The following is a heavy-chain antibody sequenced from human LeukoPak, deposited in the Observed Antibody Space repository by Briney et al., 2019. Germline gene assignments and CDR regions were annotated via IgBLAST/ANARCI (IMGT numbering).Heavy chain of an antibody. J-gene: IGHJ4*02. D-gene: IGHD6-6*01. Sequence: GGSLRLSCAASGFTFSSYWMSWVRQAPGKGLEWVANIKQDGSVEYYVVSVKGRFTISRDNAKESLYLQMNSLGAEDTAVYYCARIGYSSSSFDFWGQGTLVTVSS. CDR3: ARIGYSSSSFDF. V-gene: IGHV3-7*05. CDR2: IKQDGSVE. CDR1: GFTFSSYW.